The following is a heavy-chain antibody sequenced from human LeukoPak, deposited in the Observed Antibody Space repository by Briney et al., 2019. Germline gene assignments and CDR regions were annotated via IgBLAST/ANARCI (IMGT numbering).Heavy chain of an antibody. J-gene: IGHJ4*02. CDR2: IGISSGNT. CDR3: ARDHNYAFDN. Sequence: GGSLRLSCAASGFPFSAYSMNWVRQAPGKGLEWISYIGISSGNTKYADSVKGRFTTSGDNAKNSLYLQMNSLRVEDTAIYYCARDHNYAFDNWGQGTLVTVSS. D-gene: IGHD1-1*01. CDR1: GFPFSAYS. V-gene: IGHV3-11*06.